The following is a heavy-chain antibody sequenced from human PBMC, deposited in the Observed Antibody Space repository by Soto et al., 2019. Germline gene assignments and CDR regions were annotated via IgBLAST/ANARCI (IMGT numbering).Heavy chain of an antibody. CDR2: ISGSGGST. CDR1: GFTFSSYA. Sequence: GGSLRLSCPASGFTFSSYAMSWVRQAPAKGLEWVSAISGSGGSTYYADSVKGRFTISRDNSKNTLYLQMNSLRAEDTAVYYCAKDREGITMTGLIDYWGQGTLVTVSS. D-gene: IGHD3-22*01. V-gene: IGHV3-23*01. CDR3: AKDREGITMTGLIDY. J-gene: IGHJ4*02.